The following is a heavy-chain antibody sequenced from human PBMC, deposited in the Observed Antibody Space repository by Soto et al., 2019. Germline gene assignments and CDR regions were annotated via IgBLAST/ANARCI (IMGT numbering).Heavy chain of an antibody. D-gene: IGHD3-10*01. CDR2: ISSDGRDI. V-gene: IGHV3-11*01. J-gene: IGHJ4*02. CDR1: GFIFTDYY. Sequence: QVLLVESGGGLVRPGGSLRLSCSASGFIFTDYYMTWIRQAPGKGLEWVSHISSDGRDIYYADSMEGRLSVSRDNSENSLFLQMDSLRAEDTAVYYCAKHRLARGIDYWGQGTPVTVSS. CDR3: AKHRLARGIDY.